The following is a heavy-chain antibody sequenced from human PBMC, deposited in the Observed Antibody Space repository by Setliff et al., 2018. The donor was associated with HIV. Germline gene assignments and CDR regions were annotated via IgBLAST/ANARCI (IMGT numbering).Heavy chain of an antibody. Sequence: GFTLSGSGMHWARQAPGKGLEWVAVIYSDGNNGKYGGDEHYGDSVKGRFTISRDNSKNTLYLQMNSLRVEDTAVYYCGKSSDGYNHGLHWGQGTLVTVSS. V-gene: IGHV3-33*03. J-gene: IGHJ4*02. D-gene: IGHD2-21*02. CDR3: GKSSDGYNHGLH. CDR1: GFTLSGSG. CDR2: IYSDGNNGKYGGDE.